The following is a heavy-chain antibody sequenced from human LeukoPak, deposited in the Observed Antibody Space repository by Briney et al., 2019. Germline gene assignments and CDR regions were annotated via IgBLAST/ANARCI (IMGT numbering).Heavy chain of an antibody. J-gene: IGHJ4*02. CDR1: GFTFSSYE. V-gene: IGHV3-48*01. CDR2: ISSSSSTI. Sequence: GGSLRLSCAASGFTFSSYEMNWVRQAPGKGLEWVSYISSSSSTIYYADSVKGRFTISRDNAKNSLYLQMNGLRAEDTAVYYCARDSGSYYLYHDYWGQGTLVTVSS. CDR3: ARDSGSYYLYHDY. D-gene: IGHD1-26*01.